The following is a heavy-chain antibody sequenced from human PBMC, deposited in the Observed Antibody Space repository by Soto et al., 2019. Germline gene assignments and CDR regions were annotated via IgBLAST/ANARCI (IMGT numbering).Heavy chain of an antibody. V-gene: IGHV4-34*01. CDR1: DGSFSDYY. D-gene: IGHD2-21*01. CDR2: INHSGST. J-gene: IGHJ6*03. Sequence: QVQLHQWGAGLLKPSETLSLTCAVYDGSFSDYYWTWIRQSPGKGLEWIGEINHSGSTSYKSSLKSRVTISIDTSKNQFSLKLTSVTASDTAVYYCARGKFGFSYYYYYYLDVWRKGTTVTVSS. CDR3: ARGKFGFSYYYYYYLDV.